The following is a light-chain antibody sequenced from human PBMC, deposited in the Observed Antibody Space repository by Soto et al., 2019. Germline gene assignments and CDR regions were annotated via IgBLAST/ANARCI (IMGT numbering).Light chain of an antibody. CDR2: KVS. CDR3: MQDSHWPWT. Sequence: DVVMTQSPLSLPVTLGQPASISCRSSQSLVDSDGDTHLIWFHQRPGQSPRRLIYKVSNRDSGVPDRFSGSGSGTDFTLKITRVEAEDVGVYYCMQDSHWPWTIGQGTKVEIK. V-gene: IGKV2-30*01. J-gene: IGKJ1*01. CDR1: QSLVDSDGDTH.